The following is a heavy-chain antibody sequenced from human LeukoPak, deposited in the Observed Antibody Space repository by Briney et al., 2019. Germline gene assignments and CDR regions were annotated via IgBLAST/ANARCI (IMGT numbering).Heavy chain of an antibody. CDR2: IYHSGTT. Sequence: PSETLSLTCAVSGYSISSGYYWGWIRQPPGKGLEWIGYIYHSGTTYYNPSPKSRVTMSVDTSKNQFSLKLSSVTAADTAVYYCASGITMIVVAHWGQGILVTVSS. J-gene: IGHJ4*02. CDR3: ASGITMIVVAH. CDR1: GYSISSGYY. D-gene: IGHD3-22*01. V-gene: IGHV4-38-2*01.